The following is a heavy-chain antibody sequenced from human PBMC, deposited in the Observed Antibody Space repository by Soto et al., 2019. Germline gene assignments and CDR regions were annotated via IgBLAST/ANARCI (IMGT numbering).Heavy chain of an antibody. CDR1: GGTFSSYT. J-gene: IGHJ5*02. Sequence: SVKGSCKASGGTFSSYTISWVRQAPGQGLEWMGRIIPILGIANYAQKFQGRVTITADKSTSTAYMELSSLRSEDTAVYYCARDCIGGSCYSYWFDPWGQGTLVTVSS. D-gene: IGHD2-15*01. CDR3: ARDCIGGSCYSYWFDP. CDR2: IIPILGIA. V-gene: IGHV1-69*02.